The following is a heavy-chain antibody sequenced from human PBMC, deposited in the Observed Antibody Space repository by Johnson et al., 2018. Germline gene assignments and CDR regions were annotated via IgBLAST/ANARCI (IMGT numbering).Heavy chain of an antibody. CDR1: GVPFSRNP. CDR2: LSYDGSNN. Sequence: QVQLVESGGGVVQPGRSLRLSCAASGVPFSRNPMHWVRQAPGKGLAWVAVLSYDGSNNYYADPVKGRFTISRDNSKKMLYLQMNSLRAEDTALYYCTRDHTVTTYYYYYMDVWGKGTTVTVSS. CDR3: TRDHTVTTYYYYYMDV. J-gene: IGHJ6*03. D-gene: IGHD4-11*01. V-gene: IGHV3-30-3*01.